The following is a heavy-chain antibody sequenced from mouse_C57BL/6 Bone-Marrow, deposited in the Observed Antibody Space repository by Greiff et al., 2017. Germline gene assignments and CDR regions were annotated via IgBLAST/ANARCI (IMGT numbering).Heavy chain of an antibody. V-gene: IGHV1-4*01. D-gene: IGHD2-2*01. CDR2: IYPSSGYT. J-gene: IGHJ3*01. CDR1: GYTFTSYT. Sequence: QVQLQQSGAELARPGASVKMSCKASGYTFTSYTMHWVKQRPGQGLEWIGYIYPSSGYTKYNQKFKGKATLTADKSSSTAYMQLSSLTSEDSAVYYCARVYYGYDGFAYWGQGTLGTVSA. CDR3: ARVYYGYDGFAY.